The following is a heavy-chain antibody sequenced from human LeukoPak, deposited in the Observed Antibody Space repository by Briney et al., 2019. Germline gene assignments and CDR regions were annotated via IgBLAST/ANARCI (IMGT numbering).Heavy chain of an antibody. CDR1: GFTFSSYS. Sequence: GGSLRLSCAASGFTFSSYSMNWVRQAPGKGLEWVSYISSSSSTIYYADSVKGRFTISRDNAKNSLYLQMNSLRAEDTAVYYCARGGVVTDYWGQGTLVTVSS. CDR2: ISSSSSTI. J-gene: IGHJ4*02. V-gene: IGHV3-48*04. CDR3: ARGGVVTDY. D-gene: IGHD3-22*01.